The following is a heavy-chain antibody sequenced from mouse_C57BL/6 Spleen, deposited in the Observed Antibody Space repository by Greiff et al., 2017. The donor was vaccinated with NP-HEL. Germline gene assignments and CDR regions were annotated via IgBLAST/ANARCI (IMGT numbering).Heavy chain of an antibody. CDR3: ARTGYAMDY. D-gene: IGHD4-1*01. CDR2: IWGVGST. V-gene: IGHV2-6*01. CDR1: GFSLTSYG. J-gene: IGHJ4*01. Sequence: VHLVESGPGLVAPSQSLSITCTVSGFSLTSYGVDWVRQSPGKGLEWLGVIWGVGSTNYNSALKSRLSISKDNSKSQVFLKMISLQTDDKAMYYCARTGYAMDYWGQGTSVTVSS.